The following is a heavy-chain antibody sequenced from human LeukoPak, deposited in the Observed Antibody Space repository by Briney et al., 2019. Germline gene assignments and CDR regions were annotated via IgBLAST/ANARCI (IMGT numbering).Heavy chain of an antibody. Sequence: SETLSLTCTVSGGSISSYYWSWIRQPPGKGLEWIGYIYYSGSTNYNPSLKSRVTISVDTSKNQFSLKLSSVTAADTAVYYCARGGRDGYPFGYWGQGTLVTVSS. CDR2: IYYSGST. CDR3: ARGGRDGYPFGY. J-gene: IGHJ4*02. V-gene: IGHV4-59*01. D-gene: IGHD5-24*01. CDR1: GGSISSYY.